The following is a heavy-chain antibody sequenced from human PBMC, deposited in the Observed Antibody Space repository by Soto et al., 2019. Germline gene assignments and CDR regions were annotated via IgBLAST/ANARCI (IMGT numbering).Heavy chain of an antibody. V-gene: IGHV3-30*03. CDR3: ASNWSGYYYFDS. J-gene: IGHJ4*02. D-gene: IGHD3-3*01. CDR1: SFTFSSYG. Sequence: XGSLRLSFAASSFTFSSYGVHWVRQAPGKGLEWVAVISYDGSNRYYGDSVKGRFTISRDNSKNMLYLQMNSLRAEDTAVYYCASNWSGYYYFDSWGQGTLVTVSS. CDR2: ISYDGSNR.